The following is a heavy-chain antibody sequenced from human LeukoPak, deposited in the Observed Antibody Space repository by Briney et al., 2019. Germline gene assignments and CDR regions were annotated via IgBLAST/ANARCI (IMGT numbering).Heavy chain of an antibody. CDR3: ARQRDSGGREYFDY. D-gene: IGHD6-19*01. V-gene: IGHV4-39*01. CDR2: IYYSGST. Sequence: PSETLSLTCTVSGGSISSSSYYWGWIRQPPGKGLEWIGSIYYSGSTYYNPSLKSRVTISVDTSKNQFSLKLSSVTAADTAVYYCARQRDSGGREYFDYWGQGTLVTVSS. J-gene: IGHJ4*02. CDR1: GGSISSSSYY.